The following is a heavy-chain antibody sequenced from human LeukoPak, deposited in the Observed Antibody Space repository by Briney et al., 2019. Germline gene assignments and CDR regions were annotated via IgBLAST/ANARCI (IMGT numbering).Heavy chain of an antibody. J-gene: IGHJ4*02. D-gene: IGHD3-10*01. CDR1: GFTFSSYW. V-gene: IGHV3-7*03. CDR3: ARDKSAGADTGSSFYY. Sequence: GGSLRLSCAASGFTFSSYWMNWARQAPGKGLEWVASINHNGNVNYYVDSVKGRFTFSRDNAKNSLYLQMDSLRAEDTAVYYCARDKSAGADTGSSFYYWGQGALVTVSS. CDR2: INHNGNVN.